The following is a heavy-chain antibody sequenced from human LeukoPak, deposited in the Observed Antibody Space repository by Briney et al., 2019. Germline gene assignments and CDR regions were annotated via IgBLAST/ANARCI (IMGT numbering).Heavy chain of an antibody. CDR1: GFTFSDYY. Sequence: GGSLRLSCAASGFTFSDYYMSWIRQAPGKGLEWVSYISSSGSTIYYADSVKGRFTISRDNAKNSLYLQMNSLRAEDTAVYYCASYVVRGARHDAFDIWGQGTMVTVSS. V-gene: IGHV3-11*01. CDR3: ASYVVRGARHDAFDI. J-gene: IGHJ3*02. D-gene: IGHD3-10*01. CDR2: ISSSGSTI.